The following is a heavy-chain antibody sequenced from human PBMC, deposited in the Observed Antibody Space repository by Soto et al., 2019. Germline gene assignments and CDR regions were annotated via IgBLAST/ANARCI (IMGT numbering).Heavy chain of an antibody. CDR1: GYTFTNYG. D-gene: IGHD3-3*01. CDR3: ARDGGTFGVVINWFDP. J-gene: IGHJ5*02. Sequence: ASVKVSCKDSGYTFTNYGISRVRQAPGQGLEWMGWISAYNGNTNYAQKLQGRVTMTTDTSTSTAYMELRSLRSDDTAVYYCARDGGTFGVVINWFDPWGQGTLVTVSS. V-gene: IGHV1-18*01. CDR2: ISAYNGNT.